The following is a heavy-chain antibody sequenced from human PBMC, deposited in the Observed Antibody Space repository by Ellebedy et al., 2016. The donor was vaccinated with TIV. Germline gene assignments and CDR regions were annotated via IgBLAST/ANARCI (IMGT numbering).Heavy chain of an antibody. J-gene: IGHJ4*02. V-gene: IGHV4-38-2*02. CDR2: IYHYGTTT. CDR1: NSSVSSSYF. D-gene: IGHD3-22*01. CDR3: AREDSTGYYYFDH. Sequence: SETLSLTCSVSNSSVSSSYFWGWIRQPPGKGLEWIGSIYHYGTTTYYSSSLTGRVTISIDTAKNQFSLKLTSVTAAETAMYYCAREDSTGYYYFDHWGQGSLVTVSS.